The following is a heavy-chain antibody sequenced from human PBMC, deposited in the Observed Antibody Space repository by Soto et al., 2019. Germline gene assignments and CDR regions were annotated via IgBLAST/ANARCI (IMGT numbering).Heavy chain of an antibody. V-gene: IGHV3-21*01. CDR3: ARGLERDTSKNWFDS. Sequence: GGSLRLSCEGSGFTFNPYNMNWVRQAPGKGLEWVASISTSSSYIYYAASVEGRFTVSRDNAKNSLYLQMSDLRDEDTAVYYCARGLERDTSKNWFDSWGQGTQVTVSS. J-gene: IGHJ5*01. CDR2: ISTSSSYI. CDR1: GFTFNPYN. D-gene: IGHD1-1*01.